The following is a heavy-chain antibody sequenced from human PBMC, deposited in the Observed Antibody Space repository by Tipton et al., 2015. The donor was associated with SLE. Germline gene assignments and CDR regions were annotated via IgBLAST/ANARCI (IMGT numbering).Heavy chain of an antibody. V-gene: IGHV4-59*08. Sequence: TLSLTCTVSSGSIRNYYWSWIRQPPGKGLEWIGDIHYTGSTNYNPSLKSRVTISVDTSKNQFSLNLDFVTAADTAVYYCARGARAIAPRLFDSWGQGTLVTVSS. CDR3: ARGARAIAPRLFDS. J-gene: IGHJ4*02. CDR2: IHYTGST. CDR1: SGSIRNYY. D-gene: IGHD6-6*01.